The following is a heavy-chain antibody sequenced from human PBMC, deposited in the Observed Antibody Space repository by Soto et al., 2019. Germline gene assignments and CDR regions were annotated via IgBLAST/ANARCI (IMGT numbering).Heavy chain of an antibody. J-gene: IGHJ6*02. V-gene: IGHV5-51*01. CDR2: IYPGDSDT. Sequence: PGESLKISCKGFGYTFTNYWIGWVRQMPGKGPEWMGIIYPGDSDTKYNPSFQGQVTISADKSITTTYLQWSSLEASDTAIYYCAASIFYYGMDVWGQGTTVTVSS. CDR3: AASIFYYGMDV. CDR1: GYTFTNYW.